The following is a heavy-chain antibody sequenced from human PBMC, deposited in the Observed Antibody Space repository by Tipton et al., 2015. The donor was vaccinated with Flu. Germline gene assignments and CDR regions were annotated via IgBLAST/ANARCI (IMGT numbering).Heavy chain of an antibody. J-gene: IGHJ4*02. CDR2: IHTSGTT. CDR3: AGRIATPGGFDS. D-gene: IGHD6-13*01. CDR1: GDSITSGNYF. Sequence: TLSLTCTVSGDSITSGNYFWNWIRQSAGKGLEWIGRIHTSGTTYYKPSLKSRVTISVDTSKKQFSLNLMSVTAADTAVYYCAGRIATPGGFDSWGQGTLVTVSS. V-gene: IGHV4-61*02.